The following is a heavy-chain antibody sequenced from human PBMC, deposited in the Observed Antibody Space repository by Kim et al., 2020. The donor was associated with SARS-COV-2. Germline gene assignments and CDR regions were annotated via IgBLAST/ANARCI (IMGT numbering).Heavy chain of an antibody. CDR2: TYYRSKWYN. J-gene: IGHJ3*02. CDR3: ARDGDNGQQLVGNAFDI. Sequence: SQTLSLTCAISGDSVSSNSAAWNWIRQSPSRGLEWLGRTYYRSKWYNDYAVSVKSRITINPDTSKNQFSLQLNSVTPEDTAVYYCARDGDNGQQLVGNAFDIWGQGTMVTVSS. D-gene: IGHD6-13*01. V-gene: IGHV6-1*01. CDR1: GDSVSSNSAA.